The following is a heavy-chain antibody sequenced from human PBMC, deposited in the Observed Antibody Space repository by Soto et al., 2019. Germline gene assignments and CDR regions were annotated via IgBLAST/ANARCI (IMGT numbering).Heavy chain of an antibody. J-gene: IGHJ6*02. CDR2: TYYRSKWYN. Sequence: SQTLLLTCAISGDSVSSNSAAWNWIRQSPSRGLEWLGRTYYRSKWYNDYAVSVKSRITINPDTSTNQFSLQLNSVTPEDTAVYYCAIDLFLLDNDTDGIDGLAQGDAVTVSS. D-gene: IGHD3-22*01. CDR3: AIDLFLLDNDTDGIDG. V-gene: IGHV6-1*01. CDR1: GDSVSSNSAA.